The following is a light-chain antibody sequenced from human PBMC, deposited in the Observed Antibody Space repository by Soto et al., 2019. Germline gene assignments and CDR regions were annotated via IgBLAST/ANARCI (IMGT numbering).Light chain of an antibody. CDR2: GSS. J-gene: IGKJ1*01. V-gene: IGKV3-20*01. Sequence: EIVLTQSPGTLSLSPGERATLSCRASQRVAGNYLAWYRQKPGQAPSLLISGSSTRATGLPDRFSGSGSGTDFTLTISRLEPEDFAVYYFQQQGSSPPWTFGQGTKVEI. CDR3: QQQGSSPPWT. CDR1: QRVAGNY.